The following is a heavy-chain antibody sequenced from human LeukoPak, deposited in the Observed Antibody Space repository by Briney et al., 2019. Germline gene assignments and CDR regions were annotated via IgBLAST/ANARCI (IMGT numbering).Heavy chain of an antibody. V-gene: IGHV5-51*01. D-gene: IGHD1-26*01. J-gene: IGHJ4*02. CDR3: ARRRDLYSGSYYPFDY. Sequence: GESLKISCKGSGYRFTNYWIGWVRQMPGKGLEWMGIIYPGDSETRYSPSCQGQVTISADKSISTAYLQWSSLKASDTAMYYCARRRDLYSGSYYPFDYWGQGTLVTVSS. CDR2: IYPGDSET. CDR1: GYRFTNYW.